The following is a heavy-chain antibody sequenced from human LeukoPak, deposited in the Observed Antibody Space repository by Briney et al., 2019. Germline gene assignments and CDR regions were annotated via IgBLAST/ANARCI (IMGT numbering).Heavy chain of an antibody. CDR1: GFIFSNYA. CDR3: ARGILTGVDYFDY. CDR2: ISYDGTIK. V-gene: IGHV3-30-3*01. J-gene: IGHJ4*02. D-gene: IGHD3-9*01. Sequence: GGSLRLSCAASGFIFSNYAMHWVRQAPGKGLEWVAVISYDGTIKDYADSVKGRFTISRDISKNTLYLQMNSLRDEDTAVYYCARGILTGVDYFDYWGQGTLVTVSS.